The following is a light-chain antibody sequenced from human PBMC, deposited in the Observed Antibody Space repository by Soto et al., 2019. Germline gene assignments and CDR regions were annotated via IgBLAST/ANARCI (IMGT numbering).Light chain of an antibody. J-gene: IGKJ1*01. CDR1: QSVGSN. CDR2: GAS. Sequence: EIVMTQSPATLSVSPGERATLSCRASQSVGSNLAWYQQKPCQAPTLLIYGASTRATGIPARFSGIGSGTEFTLTISSLPSELFSVYYSQHHNIWRPRAVGQGTKGEIK. V-gene: IGKV3-15*01. CDR3: QHHNIWRPRA.